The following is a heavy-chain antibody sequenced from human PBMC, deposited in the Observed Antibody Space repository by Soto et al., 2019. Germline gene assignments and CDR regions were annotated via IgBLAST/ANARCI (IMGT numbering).Heavy chain of an antibody. V-gene: IGHV3-30*18. CDR1: GFTFSSYG. CDR2: ISYDGSNK. CDR3: AKAPGVRFLFSSGYYYGMDV. D-gene: IGHD3-3*01. J-gene: IGHJ6*02. Sequence: GGSLRLSCAASGFTFSSYGMHWVRQAPGKGLEWVAVISYDGSNKYYADSVKGRFTISRDNSKNTLYLQMNSLRAEDTAVYYCAKAPGVRFLFSSGYYYGMDVWGQGTTVTVSS.